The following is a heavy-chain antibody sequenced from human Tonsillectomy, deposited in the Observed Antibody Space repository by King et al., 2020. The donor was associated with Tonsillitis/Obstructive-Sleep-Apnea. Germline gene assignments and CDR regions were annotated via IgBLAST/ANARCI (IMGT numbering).Heavy chain of an antibody. J-gene: IGHJ3*02. CDR1: GFTFTSSA. V-gene: IGHV1-58*02. CDR3: AAEELQGIAAAGTSAFDI. Sequence: QLVESGPEVKKPGTSVKVSCTASGFTFTSSAMQWVRQARGQRLEWIGWIVVGSGNTNYAQKFQERVTITRDMSTSTAYMELSSLRSEDTAVYYCAAEELQGIAAAGTSAFDIWGQGKMVTVSS. D-gene: IGHD6-13*01. CDR2: IVVGSGNT.